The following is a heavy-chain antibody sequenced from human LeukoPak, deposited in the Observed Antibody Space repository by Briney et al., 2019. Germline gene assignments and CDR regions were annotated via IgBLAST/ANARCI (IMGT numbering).Heavy chain of an antibody. CDR2: ISGSGGST. CDR3: AKFEVVVAAIVDY. Sequence: GGSLRLSCAASGFTFSNAWMSWLRQAPGKGLEWVSAISGSGGSTYYADSVKGRFTISRDNSKNTLYLQMNSLRAEDTAVYYCAKFEVVVAAIVDYWGQGTLVTVSS. D-gene: IGHD2-15*01. CDR1: GFTFSNAW. V-gene: IGHV3-23*01. J-gene: IGHJ4*02.